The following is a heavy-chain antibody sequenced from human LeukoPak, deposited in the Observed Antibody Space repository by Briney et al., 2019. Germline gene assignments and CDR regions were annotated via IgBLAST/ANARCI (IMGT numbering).Heavy chain of an antibody. J-gene: IGHJ4*02. CDR3: AKGGSSWSY. CDR1: GITLSNYG. Sequence: GGSLRLSCAVSGITLSNYGMSWVRQAPGKGLEWVSAISGSGGSTYYADSVKGRFTISRDNSKNTLYLQMNSLRAEDTAVYYCAKGGSSWSYWGQGTLVTVSS. CDR2: ISGSGGST. V-gene: IGHV3-23*01. D-gene: IGHD6-13*01.